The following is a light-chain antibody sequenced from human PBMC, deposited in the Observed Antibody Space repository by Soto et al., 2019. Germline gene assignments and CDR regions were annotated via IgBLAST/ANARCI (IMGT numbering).Light chain of an antibody. CDR1: QSIGRS. J-gene: IGKJ1*01. CDR3: QQYNYYWT. CDR2: AAS. Sequence: DIPMTQSPSTLSASAGDRVTITCRASQSIGRSLAWHQQKPGKAPKLLIYAASALESGVPSRFSGSGSGTEFTLTISSLQSDDFATYYCQQYNYYWTFGQGTKVEIK. V-gene: IGKV1-5*03.